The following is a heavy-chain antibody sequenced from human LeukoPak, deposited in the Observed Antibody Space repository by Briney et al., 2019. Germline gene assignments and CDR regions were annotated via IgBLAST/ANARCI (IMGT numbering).Heavy chain of an antibody. V-gene: IGHV3-9*01. D-gene: IGHD3-16*02. CDR1: GFTFDDYA. J-gene: IGHJ6*03. CDR3: ARSSIAYYYMHV. Sequence: GGSLRLSCAASGFTFDDYAMHWVRQAPGKGLEWVSGISWNGGSIGYADSVKGRFTISRDNAKNSLYLQMNSLRAEDTAVYYCARSSIAYYYMHVWGKGTTVTISS. CDR2: ISWNGGSI.